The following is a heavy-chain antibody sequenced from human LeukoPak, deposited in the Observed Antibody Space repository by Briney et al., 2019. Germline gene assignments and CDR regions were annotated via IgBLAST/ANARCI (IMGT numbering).Heavy chain of an antibody. V-gene: IGHV3-21*01. Sequence: GGSLRLSCAASGFTFSNYDMNWVRQAPGKGLEWVSSISNSRSNIYYADSVKGRFTIPRDNAKNSLYLQMNSLRAEDTAVYYCARESGYDRFYSWGEGTLVTVSS. J-gene: IGHJ4*02. CDR2: ISNSRSNI. D-gene: IGHD5-12*01. CDR3: ARESGYDRFYS. CDR1: GFTFSNYD.